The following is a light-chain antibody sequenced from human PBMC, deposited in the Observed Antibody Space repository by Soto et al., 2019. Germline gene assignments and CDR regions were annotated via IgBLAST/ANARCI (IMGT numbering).Light chain of an antibody. J-gene: IGLJ3*02. CDR1: SSDVGGYNY. CDR2: DVS. V-gene: IGLV2-11*01. Sequence: QSALTQPRSVSGSPGQSVTISCTGTSSDVGGYNYVSWYQQYAGKTPKLLIYDVSKRPSGVPDRFSGSKSGNTASLSISGLQAEDEADYYCSSYTASSTWVFGGGTKLTVL. CDR3: SSYTASSTWV.